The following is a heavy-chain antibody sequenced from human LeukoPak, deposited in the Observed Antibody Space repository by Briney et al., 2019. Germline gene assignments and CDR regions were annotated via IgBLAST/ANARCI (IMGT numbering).Heavy chain of an antibody. V-gene: IGHV1-18*01. CDR1: GYTFTSYD. CDR2: ISAYNGNT. D-gene: IGHD2-2*02. CDR3: ARVCRSSTSCYTGSDFDY. Sequence: GASVKVYCKASGYTFTSYDISWVRQAPGQGLEWMGWISAYNGNTNYAQKLQGRVTMTTDTSTSTAYMELRSLRSDDTAVYYCARVCRSSTSCYTGSDFDYWGQGTLVTVSS. J-gene: IGHJ4*02.